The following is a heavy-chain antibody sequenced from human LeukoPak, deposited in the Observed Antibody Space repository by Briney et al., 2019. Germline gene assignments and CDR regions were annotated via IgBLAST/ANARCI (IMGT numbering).Heavy chain of an antibody. Sequence: SVKVSCKASGGTFSSYAISWVRQVPGQGLEWMGGIIPIFGTANYAQKFQGRVTITADESTSTAYMELSSLRSEDTAVYYCARDPEAMTTVRYFDYWGQGTLVTVSS. J-gene: IGHJ4*02. V-gene: IGHV1-69*13. CDR3: ARDPEAMTTVRYFDY. D-gene: IGHD4-11*01. CDR1: GGTFSSYA. CDR2: IIPIFGTA.